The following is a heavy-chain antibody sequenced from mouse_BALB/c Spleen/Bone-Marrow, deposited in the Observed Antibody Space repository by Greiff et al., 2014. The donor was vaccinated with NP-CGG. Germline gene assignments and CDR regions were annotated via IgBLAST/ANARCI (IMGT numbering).Heavy chain of an antibody. J-gene: IGHJ4*01. CDR3: AITTLYAMDY. D-gene: IGHD2-12*01. V-gene: IGHV1S29*02. CDR2: IYPYNGGT. Sequence: EVQLQQSGPELVKPGASVKISCKASGYTFTDYNMHWVKQSHGKSLEWIGYIYPYNGGTGYNQKFKSKATLTVDNSSSTAYMELRSLTSEDSAAYYCAITTLYAMDYWGQGTSVTGST. CDR1: GYTFTDYN.